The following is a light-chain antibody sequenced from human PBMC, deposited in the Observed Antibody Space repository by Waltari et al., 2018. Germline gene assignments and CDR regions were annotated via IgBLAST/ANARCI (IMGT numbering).Light chain of an antibody. CDR1: QSVSSTY. CDR2: GAS. CDR3: QQSGSSPYT. J-gene: IGKJ2*01. Sequence: EIVLTQSPGTLSLSPGERATLSCRASQSVSSTYLGWYQQKPGQAPRLLIYGASNRATGIPDRFSGSGSGTDFTLTISRLAPEDFAAYYCQQSGSSPYTFGQGTKLGIK. V-gene: IGKV3-20*01.